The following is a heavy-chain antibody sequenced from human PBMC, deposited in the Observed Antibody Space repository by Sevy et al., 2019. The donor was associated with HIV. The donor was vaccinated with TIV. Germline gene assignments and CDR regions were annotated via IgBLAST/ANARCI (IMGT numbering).Heavy chain of an antibody. CDR1: GFTFSSYG. CDR3: AKDQDSSGYYYSWALDY. J-gene: IGHJ4*02. V-gene: IGHV3-30*18. CDR2: ISYDGSNK. Sequence: GGSLRLSCAASGFTFSSYGMHWVRQAPGKGLEWVAVISYDGSNKYYADSVKGRFTISRDNSKNTRYLQMKSLRAEDTDLYYCAKDQDSSGYYYSWALDYWGQGTLVTVSS. D-gene: IGHD3-22*01.